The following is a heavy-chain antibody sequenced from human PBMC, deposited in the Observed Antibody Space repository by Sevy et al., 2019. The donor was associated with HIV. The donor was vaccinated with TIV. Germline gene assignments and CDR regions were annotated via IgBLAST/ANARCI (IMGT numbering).Heavy chain of an antibody. V-gene: IGHV3-7*01. CDR3: VGHSGWKFDP. Sequence: GGSLSLSCAASGFTFSGSWMAWVRQAPGKGLEWVANIKYDGSEKYYVDSVKGRFTISRDNPKNSLYLQVNSLRAEDTAVYYCVGHSGWKFDPWGQGTLVTVSS. CDR2: IKYDGSEK. D-gene: IGHD3-10*01. CDR1: GFTFSGSW. J-gene: IGHJ5*02.